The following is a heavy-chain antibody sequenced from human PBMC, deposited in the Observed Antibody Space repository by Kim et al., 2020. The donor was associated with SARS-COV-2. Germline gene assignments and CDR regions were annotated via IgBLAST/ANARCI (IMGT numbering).Heavy chain of an antibody. CDR3: AKYGYYDSSGHYYDY. CDR2: ISGSGGST. Sequence: GGSLRLSCAASGFTFSNYAMSWVRQAPGKGLEWVSGISGSGGSTYYADSVKGRFTISRDNSKNTLYMLMNSLTADDTAVYYCAKYGYYDSSGHYYDYWG. D-gene: IGHD3-22*01. V-gene: IGHV3-23*01. CDR1: GFTFSNYA. J-gene: IGHJ4*01.